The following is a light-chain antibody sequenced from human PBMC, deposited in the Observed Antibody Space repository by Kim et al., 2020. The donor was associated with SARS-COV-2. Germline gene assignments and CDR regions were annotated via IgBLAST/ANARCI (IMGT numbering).Light chain of an antibody. CDR1: KLGDKF. CDR3: QAWDSSTFYV. J-gene: IGLJ1*01. Sequence: VSPGQQASCPCSGNKLGDKFACWYQQKPGQSPVLVIYQDSKRPSGIPERFSGSNSGNTATLTISGTQAMDEADYYCQAWDSSTFYVFGTGTKVTVL. CDR2: QDS. V-gene: IGLV3-1*01.